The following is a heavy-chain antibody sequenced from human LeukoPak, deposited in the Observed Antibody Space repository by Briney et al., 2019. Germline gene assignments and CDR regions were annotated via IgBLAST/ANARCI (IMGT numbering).Heavy chain of an antibody. J-gene: IGHJ4*02. Sequence: ASVKVSCKASGYTCTSYYMHWVRQAPGQGLEWMGIINPSGGSTSNAHKFQRRVAMTRDMSTSTVYMQLSSLRSEDTSVYYCARGLWFGEPESDYWGQGTLVTVSS. CDR3: ARGLWFGEPESDY. V-gene: IGHV1-46*01. CDR2: INPSGGST. CDR1: GYTCTSYY. D-gene: IGHD3-10*01.